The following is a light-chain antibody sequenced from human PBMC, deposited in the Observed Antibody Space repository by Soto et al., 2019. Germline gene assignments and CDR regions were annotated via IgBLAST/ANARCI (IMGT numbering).Light chain of an antibody. V-gene: IGLV2-14*03. CDR2: DVS. Sequence: QSVLTQPASVSGSPGQSITIVCTGTSSDVGGYNHVSWYQVHPGKAPRLVIYDVSIRPPAVSDRFSGSTSGNTASLTISGLQAEDEADYYCSSYTATRTVVFGGGTKLTVL. CDR3: SSYTATRTVV. CDR1: SSDVGGYNH. J-gene: IGLJ3*02.